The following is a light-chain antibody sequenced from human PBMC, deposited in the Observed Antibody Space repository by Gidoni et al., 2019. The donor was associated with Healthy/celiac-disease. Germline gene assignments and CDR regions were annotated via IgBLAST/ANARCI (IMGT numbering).Light chain of an antibody. CDR3: QQFNSYRIT. CDR1: QGISSA. V-gene: IGKV1-13*02. CDR2: DAS. J-gene: IGKJ5*01. Sequence: AIQLTQSPSSLSASVGDRVTITCRASQGISSAVAWYQQKPGKAPKLLIYDASSLESGVPSRFSGSGSGTDFTLTISSLQPEDFATYYCQQFNSYRITFGQGTRLEIK.